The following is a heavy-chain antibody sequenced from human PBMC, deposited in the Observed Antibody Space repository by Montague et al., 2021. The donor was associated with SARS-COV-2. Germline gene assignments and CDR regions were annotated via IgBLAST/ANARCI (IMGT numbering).Heavy chain of an antibody. CDR3: ARDDIVLQGVTKGMDV. CDR1: GGSIGSSNYY. Sequence: SETRSLTCTVSGGSIGSSNYYWGWIRQPPGKRLEWIGNMYYSGSTYYNPSLKSRVTISIDTSKNQFSLKLSSVTAADTAVYYCARDDIVLQGVTKGMDVWGQGTTVTVSS. V-gene: IGHV4-39*07. D-gene: IGHD3-10*01. CDR2: MYYSGST. J-gene: IGHJ6*02.